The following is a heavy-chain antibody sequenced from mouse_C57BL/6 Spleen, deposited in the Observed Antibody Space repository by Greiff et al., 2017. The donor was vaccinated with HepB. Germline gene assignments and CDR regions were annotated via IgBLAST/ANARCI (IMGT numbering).Heavy chain of an antibody. CDR2: IDPSDSYT. D-gene: IGHD3-2*02. CDR1: GYTFTSYW. J-gene: IGHJ3*01. Sequence: VQLQQPGAELVKPGASVKLSCKASGYTFTSYWMQWVKQRPGQGLEWIGEIDPSDSYTNYNQKFKGKATLTVDTSSSTAYMQLSSLTSEDSAVYYCAADSSGLTWFAYWGQGTLVTVSA. V-gene: IGHV1-50*01. CDR3: AADSSGLTWFAY.